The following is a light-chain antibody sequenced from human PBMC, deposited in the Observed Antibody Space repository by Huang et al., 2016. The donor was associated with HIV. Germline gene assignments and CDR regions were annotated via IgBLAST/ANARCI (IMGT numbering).Light chain of an antibody. V-gene: IGKV3-20*01. J-gene: IGKJ5*01. Sequence: GERATLSCRASQNINSAYLAWYQQKPGQAPSLLIYGASNRATSVPDRFSGSGSGTDFTLTINRLEPDDFAVFYCQQYDTSPLTFGQGTRLEIK. CDR3: QQYDTSPLT. CDR1: QNINSAY. CDR2: GAS.